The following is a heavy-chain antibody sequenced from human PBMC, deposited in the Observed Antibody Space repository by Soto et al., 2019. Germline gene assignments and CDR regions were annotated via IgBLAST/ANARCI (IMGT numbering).Heavy chain of an antibody. CDR2: ISGSGGSI. CDR3: AREPAIGYCTNGVCYPRSTFDY. D-gene: IGHD2-8*01. V-gene: IGHV3-23*01. J-gene: IGHJ4*02. CDR1: GFTFSSYA. Sequence: GGSLRLSCAASGFTFSSYAMTWVRQPPGKGLEWVSLISGSGGSIYYADSVKGRFTISRDNAKNSLYLQMNSLRAEDTAVYYCAREPAIGYCTNGVCYPRSTFDYWGQGTLVTVSS.